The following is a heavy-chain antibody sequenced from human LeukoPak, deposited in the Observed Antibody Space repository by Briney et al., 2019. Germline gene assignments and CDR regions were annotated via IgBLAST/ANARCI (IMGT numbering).Heavy chain of an antibody. D-gene: IGHD6-13*01. J-gene: IGHJ4*02. CDR3: ARIAAAGPLDY. CDR1: GFAVSINY. CDR2: IYTAGST. Sequence: GRSLRLSCAASGFAVSINYMTWVRQAPGKGLEWVSIIYTAGSTKYADSVKGRFTISRDKSKNTLYLQMNSLRPEDTAGYYCARIAAAGPLDYWGQGALVTVSS. V-gene: IGHV3-66*02.